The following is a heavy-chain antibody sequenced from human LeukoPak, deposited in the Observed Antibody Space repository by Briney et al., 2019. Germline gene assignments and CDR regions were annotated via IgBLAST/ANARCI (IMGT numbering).Heavy chain of an antibody. Sequence: SQTLSLTCAVSGGSISSGGYSGSWIRQPPGKGLEWIGYIYHSGSTYYNPSLKSRVTISVDRSKNQFSLKLSSVTAADTAVYYCASSIRPRSFDYWGQGTLVTVSS. CDR3: ASSIRPRSFDY. CDR1: GGSISSGGYS. V-gene: IGHV4-30-2*01. CDR2: IYHSGST. J-gene: IGHJ4*02.